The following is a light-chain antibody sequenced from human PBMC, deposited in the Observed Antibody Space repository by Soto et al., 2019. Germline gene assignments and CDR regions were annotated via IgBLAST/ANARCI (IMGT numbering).Light chain of an antibody. Sequence: QSVLTQPASVSGSPGQSITVSCTGTSSDVGGYNYVSWYQQHPGKAPKLMIYEVSNRPSGVSNRFSGSKSGNTASLTISGLQAEDEAAYYCSSYTSSSNYVLGNGTKLT. CDR2: EVS. J-gene: IGLJ1*01. V-gene: IGLV2-14*01. CDR1: SSDVGGYNY. CDR3: SSYTSSSNYV.